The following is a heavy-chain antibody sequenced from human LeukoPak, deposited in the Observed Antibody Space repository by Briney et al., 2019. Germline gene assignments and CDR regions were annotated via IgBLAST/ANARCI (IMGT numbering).Heavy chain of an antibody. J-gene: IGHJ3*02. CDR3: ARGRSITILRGVAISDGFDI. Sequence: AGGSLRLSCAASGFTFSRYWMHWVRQAPGKGLVWVSRFNEDGSSTNYADSVKGRFTISRDNAKNTLYLQMNSLRAEDTAVYYCARGRSITILRGVAISDGFDIWGQGTKVTVS. CDR2: FNEDGSST. D-gene: IGHD3-10*01. CDR1: GFTFSRYW. V-gene: IGHV3-74*01.